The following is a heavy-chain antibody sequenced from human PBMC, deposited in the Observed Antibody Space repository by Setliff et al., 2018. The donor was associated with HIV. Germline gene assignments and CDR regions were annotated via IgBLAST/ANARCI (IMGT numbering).Heavy chain of an antibody. V-gene: IGHV3-23*01. Sequence: GGSLRLSCAASGFPFSNYAMSWVRQAPGKGLEWVSAISSGGGTYYADSVKGRFTISRDNSKNTLYLQMNSLRAEDTAVYYCAKENGYYYGSGSYYKGYFDYWGQGTLVTVSS. CDR3: AKENGYYYGSGSYYKGYFDY. CDR2: ISSGGGT. D-gene: IGHD3-10*01. CDR1: GFPFSNYA. J-gene: IGHJ4*02.